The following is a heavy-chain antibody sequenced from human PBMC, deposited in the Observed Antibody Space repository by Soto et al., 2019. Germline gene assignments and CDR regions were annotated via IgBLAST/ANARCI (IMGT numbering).Heavy chain of an antibody. D-gene: IGHD3-10*01. V-gene: IGHV4-31*03. J-gene: IGHJ3*02. CDR1: GGSINTDDYY. CDR3: ARVRGHAFDI. CDR2: IFYSGTT. Sequence: QVQLQESGPGLVKPSQTLSLNCSVSGGSINTDDYYWSWIRQHAGQGLEWIGYIFYSGTTYYNPSRKSRGSISFDTLRNLFSLEMSSFTAADTAMYYCARVRGHAFDIRGQGTMVTVSS.